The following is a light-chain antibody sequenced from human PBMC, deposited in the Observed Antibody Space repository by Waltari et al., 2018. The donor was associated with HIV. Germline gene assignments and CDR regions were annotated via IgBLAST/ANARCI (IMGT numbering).Light chain of an antibody. Sequence: QSALTQPASVSGSPGQSITLSCTGTSSDVGGYNSVSWYQQHPGKAPKLMIYDVSKRPSGVSNRFSGSKSGNTASLTISGLQAEDEADYYCCSYAGSSTVVFGGGTKLTVL. V-gene: IGLV2-23*02. CDR1: SSDVGGYNS. J-gene: IGLJ2*01. CDR2: DVS. CDR3: CSYAGSSTVV.